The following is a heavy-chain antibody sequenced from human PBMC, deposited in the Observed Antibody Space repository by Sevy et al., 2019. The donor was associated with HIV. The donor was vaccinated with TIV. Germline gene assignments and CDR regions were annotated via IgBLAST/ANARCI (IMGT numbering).Heavy chain of an antibody. Sequence: GGSLRLSCAASGFTFSSYAMHWVRQAPGEGLEWVAVISDDGSNKYYADSGKGRFTISRDNSKNTLYLQMSSLRAEDTAMFYCARDRQYCSGGTCYRTGYFDYWGQGTLVTVSS. V-gene: IGHV3-30-3*01. CDR2: ISDDGSNK. J-gene: IGHJ4*02. CDR1: GFTFSSYA. CDR3: ARDRQYCSGGTCYRTGYFDY. D-gene: IGHD2-15*01.